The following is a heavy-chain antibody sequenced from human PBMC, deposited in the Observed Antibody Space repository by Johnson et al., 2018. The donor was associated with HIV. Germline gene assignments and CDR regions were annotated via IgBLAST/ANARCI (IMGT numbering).Heavy chain of an antibody. CDR3: ARQHSYDSSGQGGGLDV. V-gene: IGHV3-30*03. J-gene: IGHJ3*01. Sequence: QVQLVESGGGVVQPGRSLRLSCAASGFTFSSYGMHWVRQAPGKGLEWVAVISYDGSNKYYADSVKGRFTISRDNSKNTLYLQMNSLRAEDTAVYYCARQHSYDSSGQGGGLDVWGQGTMVTVSS. D-gene: IGHD3-22*01. CDR2: ISYDGSNK. CDR1: GFTFSSYG.